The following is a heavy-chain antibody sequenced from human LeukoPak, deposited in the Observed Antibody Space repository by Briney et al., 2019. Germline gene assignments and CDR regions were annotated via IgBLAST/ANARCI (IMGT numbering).Heavy chain of an antibody. V-gene: IGHV3-53*01. J-gene: IGHJ2*01. Sequence: PGGSLRLSCAASGFTIATKYMNWVRQAPGKGLEWVSIIYSGATTYYADSVRGRFTISRDTSKNTVSLQMNSLRAEDTAVYFCARLGDHYHCNLDLWGRGTLVTVSS. CDR3: ARLGDHYHCNLDL. CDR1: GFTIATKY. CDR2: IYSGATT. D-gene: IGHD1-14*01.